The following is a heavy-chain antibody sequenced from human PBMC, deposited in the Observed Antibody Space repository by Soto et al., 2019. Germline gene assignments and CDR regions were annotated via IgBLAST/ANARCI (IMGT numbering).Heavy chain of an antibody. CDR1: GGSISSGDYY. CDR2: IYYSGST. D-gene: IGHD1-1*01. V-gene: IGHV4-30-4*01. Sequence: SETLSLTCTVSGGSISSGDYYWSWIRQPPGKGLEWIGYIYYSGSTYYNPSLKSRVTISVDTSKNQFSLKLSSVTAADTAVYYCARDEGLDDAFDIWGQGTMVTVSS. CDR3: ARDEGLDDAFDI. J-gene: IGHJ3*02.